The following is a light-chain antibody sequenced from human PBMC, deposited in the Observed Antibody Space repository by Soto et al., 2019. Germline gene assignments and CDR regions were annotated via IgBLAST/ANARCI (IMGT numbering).Light chain of an antibody. J-gene: IGKJ1*01. Sequence: EIVMTQSPATLSVSPGERATLSCRASQSIPTTVAWYQQRSGQAPRLLIHSASTRATGVPARFSGSGSARDFTLTITGLQSEDFGVYYCQQYTGSPTTFGQGTKVEI. CDR3: QQYTGSPTT. CDR1: QSIPTT. CDR2: SAS. V-gene: IGKV3-15*01.